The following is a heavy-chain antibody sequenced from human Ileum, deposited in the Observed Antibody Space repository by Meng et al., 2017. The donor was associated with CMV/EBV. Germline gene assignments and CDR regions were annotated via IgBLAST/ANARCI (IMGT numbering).Heavy chain of an antibody. CDR2: ISASGYTT. V-gene: IGHV3-48*03. CDR3: ARKGWNYREGFDM. Sequence: GGSLRLSCAASGFTFSSYEMHWVRQAPGKGLEWVSHISASGYTTLYADSVKGRFTVSRDKTKNSVYLQMDSLRAGDTAIYYWARKGWNYREGFDMWGQGTTVTVSS. D-gene: IGHD3-16*02. CDR1: GFTFSSYE. J-gene: IGHJ3*02.